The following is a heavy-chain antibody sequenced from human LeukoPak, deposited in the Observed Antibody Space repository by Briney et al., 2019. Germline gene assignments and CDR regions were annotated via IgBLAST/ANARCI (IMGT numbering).Heavy chain of an antibody. D-gene: IGHD4-23*01. Sequence: ASVKVSCKASGYTFISYGISWVRQAPGQGLEWMGWISTYNGNTNYAQKLQDRVTMTTDTSTSTAYMELRSLTSDDTAIYYCARGPRTEYGGEAFYFDYWGQGTLVIVSS. CDR2: ISTYNGNT. CDR3: ARGPRTEYGGEAFYFDY. J-gene: IGHJ4*02. V-gene: IGHV1-18*01. CDR1: GYTFISYG.